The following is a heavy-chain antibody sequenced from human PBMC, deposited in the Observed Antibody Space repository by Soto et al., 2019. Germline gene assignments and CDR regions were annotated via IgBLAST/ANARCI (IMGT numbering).Heavy chain of an antibody. CDR1: GGSISSGGYS. V-gene: IGHV4-30-2*01. Sequence: SETLSLTCAVSGGSISSGGYSWSWIRQPPGKGLEWIGYIYHSGSTYYNPSLKSRVTISVDRSKNQFSLKLSSVTAADTAVYYCAREREDGYNGNWFDPWGQGTLVTVSS. D-gene: IGHD5-12*01. CDR2: IYHSGST. CDR3: AREREDGYNGNWFDP. J-gene: IGHJ5*02.